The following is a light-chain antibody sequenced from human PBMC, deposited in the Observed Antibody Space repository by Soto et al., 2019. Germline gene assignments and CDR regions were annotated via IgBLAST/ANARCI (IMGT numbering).Light chain of an antibody. J-gene: IGKJ1*01. Sequence: EIVMTQSPATLSVSPGERATFSCRASQSVSSNLAWYQQRPGQAPTLLIYGASTMATGIPARFTGSGSGTEFTLTITSLQSEDFAVYFCQQYNNWPRTFGQGTKVEIK. CDR2: GAS. V-gene: IGKV3-15*01. CDR1: QSVSSN. CDR3: QQYNNWPRT.